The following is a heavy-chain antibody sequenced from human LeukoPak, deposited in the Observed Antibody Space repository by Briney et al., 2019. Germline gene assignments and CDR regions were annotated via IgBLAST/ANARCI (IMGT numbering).Heavy chain of an antibody. J-gene: IGHJ4*02. CDR2: IYSGGNT. CDR1: GFTVSSNC. Sequence: PGGSLRLSCAASGFTVSSNCMGWVRQAPGKGLEWVSIIYSGGNTYYADSVKGRFTISRDNSKNTLYLQMNSLRADDTAVYYCARVGAAAGLFDYWGQGTLVTVSS. CDR3: ARVGAAAGLFDY. V-gene: IGHV3-53*01. D-gene: IGHD6-25*01.